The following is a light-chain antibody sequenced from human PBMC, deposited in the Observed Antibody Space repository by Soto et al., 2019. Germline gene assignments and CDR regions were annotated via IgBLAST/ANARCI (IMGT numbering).Light chain of an antibody. Sequence: QSALTQPASVSGSPGQSITISCTGTSSDVGVYNYVSWYQQHPGKAPKLMIYEVSNRPSGASHRFSGSKSGNTASLTISGLQAEDEADYYCSSYTTNNTRVFGTGTKVTVL. CDR3: SSYTTNNTRV. CDR1: SSDVGVYNY. V-gene: IGLV2-14*01. J-gene: IGLJ1*01. CDR2: EVS.